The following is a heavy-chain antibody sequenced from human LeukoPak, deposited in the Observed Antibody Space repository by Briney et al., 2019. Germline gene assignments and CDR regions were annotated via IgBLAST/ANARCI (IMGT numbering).Heavy chain of an antibody. J-gene: IGHJ4*02. Sequence: GGSLRLSCAASGFTFSSYWMSWVRQAPGKGLEWVANIKQDGSEKYYVDSVKGRFTISRDNAKNSLYLQMNSLRAEDTAVYYCARGDYVWGSYASYYFDYWGQGTLVTVSS. CDR1: GFTFSSYW. V-gene: IGHV3-7*01. D-gene: IGHD3-16*01. CDR3: ARGDYVWGSYASYYFDY. CDR2: IKQDGSEK.